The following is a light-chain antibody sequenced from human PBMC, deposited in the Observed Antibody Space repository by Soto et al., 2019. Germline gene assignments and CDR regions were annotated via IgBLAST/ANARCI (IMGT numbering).Light chain of an antibody. CDR3: AAWDDSLNIP. CDR1: SSNIGSNT. V-gene: IGLV1-44*01. CDR2: SNN. J-gene: IGLJ1*01. Sequence: QSVLTQPPSASGTPGQRVTISCSGSSSNIGSNTVNWYQQLPGTAPKLLIYSNNQRPSGVPDRFSGSKSGTSASLAISGLQSEDEADYYCAAWDDSLNIPFGTGIKLTVL.